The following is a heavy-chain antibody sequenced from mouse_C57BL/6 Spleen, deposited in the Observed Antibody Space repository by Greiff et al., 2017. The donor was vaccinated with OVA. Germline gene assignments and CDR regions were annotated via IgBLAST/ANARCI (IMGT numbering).Heavy chain of an antibody. CDR2: INYDGSST. D-gene: IGHD2-3*01. CDR1: GFTFSDYY. Sequence: EVMLVESEGGLVQPGSSMKLSCTASGFTFSDYYMAWVRQVPEKGLEWVANINYDGSSTYYLDSLKSRFIISRDNAKNILYLQMSSLKSEDTATYYCAREVYDSYAMDYWGQGTSVTVSS. J-gene: IGHJ4*01. V-gene: IGHV5-16*01. CDR3: AREVYDSYAMDY.